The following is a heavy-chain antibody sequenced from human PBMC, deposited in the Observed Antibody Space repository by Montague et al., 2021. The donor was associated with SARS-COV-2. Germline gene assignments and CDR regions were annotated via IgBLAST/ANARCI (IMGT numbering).Heavy chain of an antibody. CDR2: RYQNGAT. CDR1: AGSISGHY. J-gene: IGHJ4*02. D-gene: IGHD3-3*01. V-gene: IGHV4-38-2*01. Sequence: SETLSLTCSISAGSISGHYLAWIRQPPGKGLEWIGSRYQNGATYXXPSLKRPVTILLDTSKNQFSLSLTSVTAADTAVYYCARSGVGIFDFSYFDSWGQGSLVIVSS. CDR3: ARSGVGIFDFSYFDS.